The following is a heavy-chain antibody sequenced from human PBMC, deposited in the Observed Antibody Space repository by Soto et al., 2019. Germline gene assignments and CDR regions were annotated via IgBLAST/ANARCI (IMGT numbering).Heavy chain of an antibody. Sequence: SSETLSLTCGVSGGSFTSNNWWTLVRQPPGQGLEWIGEIYRTGSTNYNPSLKSRVTISLDKSENQFSLKVTSLTAADTAVYYGASRDPGTSVDYWGQGTLVTVSS. D-gene: IGHD1-7*01. CDR1: GGSFTSNNW. V-gene: IGHV4-4*02. CDR3: ASRDPGTSVDY. J-gene: IGHJ4*02. CDR2: IYRTGST.